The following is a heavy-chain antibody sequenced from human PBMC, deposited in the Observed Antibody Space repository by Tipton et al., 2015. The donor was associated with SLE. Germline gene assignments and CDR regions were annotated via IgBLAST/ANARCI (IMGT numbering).Heavy chain of an antibody. Sequence: TLSLTCAVCGGSFSGYYWSWIRQPPGKGLEWIAEINHSGSANYNPSLNSRVTISVDTSKSQVSLKLSSVTAADTAVYYCASVPGDGYWGQGTLVTVSS. CDR3: ASVPGDGY. CDR2: INHSGSA. J-gene: IGHJ4*02. CDR1: GGSFSGYY. V-gene: IGHV4-34*01. D-gene: IGHD3-10*01.